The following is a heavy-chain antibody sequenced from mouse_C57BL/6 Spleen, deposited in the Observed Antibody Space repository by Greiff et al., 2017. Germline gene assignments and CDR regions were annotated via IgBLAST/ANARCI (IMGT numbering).Heavy chain of an antibody. Sequence: EVQLVESGAELVKPGASVKLSCTASGFNIKDYYMHWVKQRTEQGLAWIGRIDPEDGETKYAPKFQGKATITADTSSNTAYLQLSSLTSEDTAVYYCASGGYGNYPDWFAYWGQGTLVTVSA. J-gene: IGHJ3*01. CDR1: GFNIKDYY. CDR3: ASGGYGNYPDWFAY. CDR2: IDPEDGET. D-gene: IGHD2-10*02. V-gene: IGHV14-2*01.